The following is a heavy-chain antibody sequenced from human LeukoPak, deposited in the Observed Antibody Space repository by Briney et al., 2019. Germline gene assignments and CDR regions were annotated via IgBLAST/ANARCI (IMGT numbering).Heavy chain of an antibody. CDR1: GGSISTCY. CDR2: IDYRGST. D-gene: IGHD5-18*01. J-gene: IGHJ3*02. V-gene: IGHV4-59*01. CDR3: ARSRSGYSYDHAAFEI. Sequence: ASETLSLTCTVSGGSISTCYWSWIRQPPGKGLEWIAYIDYRGSTTYNPSLRSRVTISVDTSRNQFSLKLRSVTAADTAVYYCARSRSGYSYDHAAFEIWGQGTMVTVSS.